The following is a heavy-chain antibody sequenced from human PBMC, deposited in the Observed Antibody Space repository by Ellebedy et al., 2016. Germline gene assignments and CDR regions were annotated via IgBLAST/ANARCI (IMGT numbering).Heavy chain of an antibody. Sequence: ASVKVSCXASGYTFTGYYMHWVRQAPGQGLEWMGWINPNSGGTNYAQKFQGRVTMTRDTSISTAYMELSRLRSDDTAVYYCARGAATGKKNGYGMDVWGQGTTVTVSS. CDR2: INPNSGGT. CDR3: ARGAATGKKNGYGMDV. J-gene: IGHJ6*02. CDR1: GYTFTGYY. D-gene: IGHD6-25*01. V-gene: IGHV1-2*02.